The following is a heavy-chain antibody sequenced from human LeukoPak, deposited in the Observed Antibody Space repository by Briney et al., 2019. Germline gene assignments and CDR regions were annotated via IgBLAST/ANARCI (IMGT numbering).Heavy chain of an antibody. CDR2: IKQDGSEK. CDR1: GFTVSSNY. D-gene: IGHD1-26*01. J-gene: IGHJ4*02. Sequence: GGSLRLSCAASGFTVSSNYMSWVRQAPGKGLEWVANIKQDGSEKYYVDSVKGRFTISRDNAKNSLYLLMISLRAEDTAVYYCAIVGTTSFTFDYWGQGTLVTVSS. V-gene: IGHV3-7*01. CDR3: AIVGTTSFTFDY.